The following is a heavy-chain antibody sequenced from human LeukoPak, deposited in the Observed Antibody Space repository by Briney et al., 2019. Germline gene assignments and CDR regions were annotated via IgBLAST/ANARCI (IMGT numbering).Heavy chain of an antibody. CDR1: GDSISSRDYY. D-gene: IGHD3-3*01. CDR2: IYYSGST. Sequence: SETLSLTCSVSGDSISSRDYYWSWIRQPPGKGLEWIGYIYYSGSTSYNPSLKSRVTISVDTSKNQFSLRLSSVTAADTAVYYCARLRRSFGVGSDYYYMDVWGKGTTVTVSS. CDR3: ARLRRSFGVGSDYYYMDV. J-gene: IGHJ6*03. V-gene: IGHV4-30-4*08.